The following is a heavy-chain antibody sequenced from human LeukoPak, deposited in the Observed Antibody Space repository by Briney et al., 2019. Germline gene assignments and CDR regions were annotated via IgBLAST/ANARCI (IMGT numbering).Heavy chain of an antibody. Sequence: SETLSLTCTVSGGSISSYYWSRIRQPPGKGLEWIGYIYYSGSTNYNPSLESRVTISAETSKNQVSLKVKSVTAADTAVYYCARGGRSRGSMSFYYMDVWGKGATVTVSS. CDR3: ARGGRSRGSMSFYYMDV. J-gene: IGHJ6*03. V-gene: IGHV4-59*01. D-gene: IGHD3-10*01. CDR1: GGSISSYY. CDR2: IYYSGST.